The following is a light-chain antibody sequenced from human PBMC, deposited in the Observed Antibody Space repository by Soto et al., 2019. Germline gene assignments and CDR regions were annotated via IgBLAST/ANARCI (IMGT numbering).Light chain of an antibody. CDR2: EGS. J-gene: IGLJ3*02. CDR1: SSDVGSYKS. V-gene: IGLV2-23*01. CDR3: CSYAGTRIPT. Sequence: QSALTQPASVSGSLGQSITISCTGTSSDVGSYKSVSWYQNHPGKAPKLMIYEGSKRPSGVSNRFSGSNSGNTASLTISVLQAEDEPDYYSCSYAGTRIPTFGGGTKLTVL.